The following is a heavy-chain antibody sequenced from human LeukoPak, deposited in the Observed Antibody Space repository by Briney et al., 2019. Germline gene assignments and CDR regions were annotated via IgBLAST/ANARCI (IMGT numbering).Heavy chain of an antibody. V-gene: IGHV1-18*01. J-gene: IGHJ2*01. CDR3: ARQYSDILTGYHRGELYWYFDL. CDR2: ISAYNGNT. D-gene: IGHD3-9*01. Sequence: GASVKVSCKASGYTFTSYGISWVRQARGQGLEGMGWISAYNGNTNYAQKLQGRVTMTTDTSTSTAYMELRSLRSDDTAVYYCARQYSDILTGYHRGELYWYFDLWGRGTLVTVSS. CDR1: GYTFTSYG.